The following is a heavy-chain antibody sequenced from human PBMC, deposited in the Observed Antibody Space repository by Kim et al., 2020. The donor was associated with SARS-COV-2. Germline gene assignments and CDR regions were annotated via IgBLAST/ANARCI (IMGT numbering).Heavy chain of an antibody. Sequence: GGSLRLSCAASGFTISNSYMSWVRQAPGKGLEWVAIIYRGGGTSYADSVRGRFTISRDNSENTLYLQMRSLRVEDTAVYYCARDQFSSVWSDLDSWGQGTLVTVSS. J-gene: IGHJ4*02. CDR3: ARDQFSSVWSDLDS. CDR2: IYRGGGT. D-gene: IGHD6-19*01. CDR1: GFTISNSY. V-gene: IGHV3-53*01.